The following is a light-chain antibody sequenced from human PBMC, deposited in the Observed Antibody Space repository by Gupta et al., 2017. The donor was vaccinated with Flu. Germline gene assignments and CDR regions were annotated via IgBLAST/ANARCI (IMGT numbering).Light chain of an antibody. CDR1: QSVSSY. J-gene: IGKJ1*01. CDR2: DAS. Sequence: EIVSTQSPATVSLSLGERATLSCRASQSVSSYLAWYQQKPGQAPRLLIYDASNRATGVPDRFSGSGSGTEFTLTISSLEPEDFAVYYCQQRSNCPVTFGQGTKVEI. V-gene: IGKV3-11*01. CDR3: QQRSNCPVT.